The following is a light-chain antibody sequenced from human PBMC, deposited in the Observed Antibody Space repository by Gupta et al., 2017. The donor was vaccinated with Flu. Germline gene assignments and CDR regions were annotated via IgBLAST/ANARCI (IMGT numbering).Light chain of an antibody. Sequence: TLSCRASQSVSYSYLAWYQQKPGQAPRLLIYGASSRAIGIPDRFSGSGSGTDFTLTISRLEPEDFALYYCQQYGSSPRGGFTFGPGTKVDIK. CDR3: QQYGSSPRGGFT. CDR2: GAS. CDR1: QSVSYSY. V-gene: IGKV3-20*01. J-gene: IGKJ3*01.